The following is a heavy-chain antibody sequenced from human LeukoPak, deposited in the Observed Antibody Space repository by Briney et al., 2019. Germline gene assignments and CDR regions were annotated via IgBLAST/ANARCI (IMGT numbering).Heavy chain of an antibody. CDR2: IQYDGSNT. V-gene: IGHV3-30*04. D-gene: IGHD3-10*01. CDR3: ARDWIGAGWFDP. J-gene: IGHJ5*02. CDR1: GFTFSNYA. Sequence: PGGSLRLSCAASGFTFSNYAMNWVRQAPGKGLEWVAFIQYDGSNTYYADSVKGRFTISRDNSKNTLYLQMNSLRAEDTAVYYCARDWIGAGWFDPWGQGTLVTVSS.